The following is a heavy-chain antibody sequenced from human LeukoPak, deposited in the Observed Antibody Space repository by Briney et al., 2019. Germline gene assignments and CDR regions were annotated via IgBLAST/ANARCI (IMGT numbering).Heavy chain of an antibody. V-gene: IGHV4-39*01. CDR3: ARHELRYSHTFDY. J-gene: IGHJ4*02. CDR2: IYYSGST. D-gene: IGHD5-12*01. Sequence: SETLSLTCIVSGDSIARSPYYWGWIRQPPGKSLEWIGSIYYSGSTYYNPSLKSRVTISVDTSKNQFSLKLNSVTAADTALYHCARHELRYSHTFDYWGQGTLVTVSP. CDR1: GDSIARSPYY.